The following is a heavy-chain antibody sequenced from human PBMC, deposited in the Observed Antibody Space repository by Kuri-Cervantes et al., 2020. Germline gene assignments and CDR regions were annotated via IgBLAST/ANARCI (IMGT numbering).Heavy chain of an antibody. V-gene: IGHV3-30*01. CDR1: GFTFSSYA. CDR3: ARVESPFLDYYYYMDV. CDR2: ISYDGSNK. D-gene: IGHD3-3*01. J-gene: IGHJ6*03. Sequence: GGSLRLSCAASGFTFSSYAMHWVRQAPGKGLEWVAVISYDGSNKYYADSVKGRFTISRDNSKNTLYLQMNSLRAEDTAVYYCARVESPFLDYYYYMDVWGKGTTVTVSS.